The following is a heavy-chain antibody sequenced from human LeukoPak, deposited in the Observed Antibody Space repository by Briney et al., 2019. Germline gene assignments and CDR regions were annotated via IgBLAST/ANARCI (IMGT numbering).Heavy chain of an antibody. V-gene: IGHV1-69*02. CDR2: IIPMFGVTKSA. CDR1: GGTFNNDC. Sequence: GASVKVSCKASGGTFNNDCISWVRQAPGQGLEWMGRIIPMFGVTKSAKSAQKFQGRVTISADTSTNTVYMELSSLKLEDTAVYYCVRSGHDYDWFGPWGQGTLVTVSS. CDR3: VRSGHDYDWFGP. J-gene: IGHJ5*02. D-gene: IGHD5-12*01.